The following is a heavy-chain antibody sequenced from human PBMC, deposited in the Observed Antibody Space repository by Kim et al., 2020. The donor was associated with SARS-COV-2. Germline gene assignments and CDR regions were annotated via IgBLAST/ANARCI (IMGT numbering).Heavy chain of an antibody. CDR2: T. D-gene: IGHD5-18*01. J-gene: IGHJ4*02. Sequence: TSYAQKFQGRVTMTRDTSTSTVYMELSSLRSEDTAVYYCASRGYSYGYNYWGQGTLVTVSS. V-gene: IGHV1-46*01. CDR3: ASRGYSYGYNY.